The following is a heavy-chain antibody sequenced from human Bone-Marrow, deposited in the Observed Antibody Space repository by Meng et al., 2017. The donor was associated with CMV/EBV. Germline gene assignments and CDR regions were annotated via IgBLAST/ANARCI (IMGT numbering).Heavy chain of an antibody. J-gene: IGHJ6*02. V-gene: IGHV3-15*01. Sequence: GESLKISCATSGFTFSNAWMSWVRQAPGKGLEWVGRIKRKTDGGTTDYAAPVKGRFSISRDDSRNTLYLQMNILRAEDTAVYYCARESGSIAARRYYYYGMDVWGQGTTVTVSS. CDR2: IKRKTDGGTT. CDR1: GFTFSNAW. D-gene: IGHD6-6*01. CDR3: ARESGSIAARRYYYYGMDV.